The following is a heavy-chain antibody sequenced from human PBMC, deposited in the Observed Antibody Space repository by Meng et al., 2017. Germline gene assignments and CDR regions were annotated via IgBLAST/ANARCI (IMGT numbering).Heavy chain of an antibody. V-gene: IGHV3-73*02. CDR3: TRANYDSSREYFQH. J-gene: IGHJ1*01. Sequence: VQLVAYGGGLVQPGGSLQLACAASGFTFSGSAMHWVRQASGKGLEWIGRIRSKANNYATAYAASVKGRFTISGDDSKNTAYLQMNSLKTEDTAVYYCTRANYDSSREYFQHWGQGTLVTVSS. CDR1: GFTFSGSA. D-gene: IGHD3-22*01. CDR2: IRSKANNYAT.